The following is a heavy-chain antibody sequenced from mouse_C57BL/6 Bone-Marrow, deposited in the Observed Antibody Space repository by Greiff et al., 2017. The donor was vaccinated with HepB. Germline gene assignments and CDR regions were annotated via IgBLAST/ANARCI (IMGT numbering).Heavy chain of an antibody. V-gene: IGHV5-17*01. CDR2: ISSGSSTI. CDR3: ARLLRGDY. CDR1: GFTFSDYG. J-gene: IGHJ2*01. Sequence: EVMLVESGGGLVKPGGSLKLFCAASGFTFSDYGMHWVRQAPEKGLEWVAYISSGSSTIYYADTVKGRFTISRDNAKNTLFLQMTGLRSEDTAMYYCARLLRGDYWGQGTTLTVSS. D-gene: IGHD1-1*01.